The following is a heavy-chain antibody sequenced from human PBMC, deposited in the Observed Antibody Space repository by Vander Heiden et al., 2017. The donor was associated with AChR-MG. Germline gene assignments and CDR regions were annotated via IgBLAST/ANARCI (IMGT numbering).Heavy chain of an antibody. V-gene: IGHV3-9*01. J-gene: IGHJ1*01. Sequence: EVQLVESGGGLVQPGRSLRLSCAASGFTFDDYAMHWVRQAPGKGLEWVSGISWNSGSIGYADSVKGRFTISRDNAKNSLYLQMNSLRAEDTALYYCASKITTVGEYFQHWGQGTLVTVSS. D-gene: IGHD4-17*01. CDR3: ASKITTVGEYFQH. CDR2: ISWNSGSI. CDR1: GFTFDDYA.